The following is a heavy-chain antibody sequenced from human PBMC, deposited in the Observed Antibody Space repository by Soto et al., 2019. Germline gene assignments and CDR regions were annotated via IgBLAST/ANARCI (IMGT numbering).Heavy chain of an antibody. CDR2: IIPIFTRT. V-gene: IGHV1-69*01. CDR1: GGTFSTSS. CDR3: ARDVVRSTAGDS. Sequence: QLQLVQSGTEVKEPGSSVKVSCKASGGTFSTSSFVWVRQGPGQGLEWMGGIIPIFTRTNFAQKFQGRVTFSADESTRTTYMELRRLTSEDTAIYYCARDVVRSTAGDSRGQGTLVTGSS. J-gene: IGHJ4*02. D-gene: IGHD2-15*01.